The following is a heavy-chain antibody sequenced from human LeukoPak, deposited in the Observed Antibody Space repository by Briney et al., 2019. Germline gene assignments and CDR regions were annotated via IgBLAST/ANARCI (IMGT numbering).Heavy chain of an antibody. Sequence: SETLSLTCTVSGGSISSGGYYWSWIRQPPGKGLEWIGYIYHSGSTYYNPSPKSRVTISVDRSKNQFSLKLSSVTAADTAVYYCARDVTIFGDGYPFPWGQGTLVTVSS. CDR3: ARDVTIFGDGYPFP. CDR1: GGSISSGGYY. J-gene: IGHJ5*02. V-gene: IGHV4-30-2*01. D-gene: IGHD3-3*01. CDR2: IYHSGST.